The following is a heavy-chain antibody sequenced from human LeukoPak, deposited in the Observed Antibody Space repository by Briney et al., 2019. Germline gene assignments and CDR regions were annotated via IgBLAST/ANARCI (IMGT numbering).Heavy chain of an antibody. CDR1: GYTFTNYE. Sequence: ASVKVSCKASGYTFTNYEINWVRQATGQGLEWMGWMNPNSGHTGFAQKFQDRITITRNPSISTAYMELSSLRSEDTAVYYCARSSPHDSSGYLFDYWGHGTLVTVSS. J-gene: IGHJ4*01. D-gene: IGHD3-22*01. V-gene: IGHV1-8*03. CDR3: ARSSPHDSSGYLFDY. CDR2: MNPNSGHT.